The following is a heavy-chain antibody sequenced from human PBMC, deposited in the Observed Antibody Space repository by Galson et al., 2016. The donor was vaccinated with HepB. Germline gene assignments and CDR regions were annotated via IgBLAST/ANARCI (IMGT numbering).Heavy chain of an antibody. CDR2: IIPMFDTT. Sequence: SVKVSCTASGCTFSSYDISWVRQVPGQGLEWVGGIIPMFDTTNFPRKVQGRVAITADESTSTAYMELSSLRAEDTAVYYCASRYSSGFDYWGQGTLVTVSS. V-gene: IGHV1-69*13. CDR1: GCTFSSYD. J-gene: IGHJ4*02. CDR3: ASRYSSGFDY. D-gene: IGHD6-25*01.